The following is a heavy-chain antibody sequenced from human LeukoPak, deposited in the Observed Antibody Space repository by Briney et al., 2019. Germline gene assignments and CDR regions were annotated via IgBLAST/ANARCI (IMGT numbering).Heavy chain of an antibody. Sequence: SQTLSLTCAVSGGSISSGGYSWSWIRQPPGKGLEWIGYIYHSGSTYYNPSLKSRVTISVDRSKNQFSLKLSSVTAADTVVYYCASVAATPFYYFDYWGQGTLVTVSS. CDR1: GGSISSGGYS. CDR3: ASVAATPFYYFDY. D-gene: IGHD2-15*01. CDR2: IYHSGST. V-gene: IGHV4-30-2*01. J-gene: IGHJ4*02.